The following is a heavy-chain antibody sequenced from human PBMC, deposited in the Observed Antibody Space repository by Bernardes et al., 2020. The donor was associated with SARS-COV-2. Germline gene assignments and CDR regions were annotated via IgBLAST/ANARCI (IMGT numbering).Heavy chain of an antibody. CDR2: INPNSGGT. CDR3: ARAFENYYDRSGNYYSDAFDM. Sequence: ASVKVSCKASGYTFTGYYMHWVRQAPGQGLEWMGWINPNSGGTNYAQKFQGWVTMTRDTSISTAYMELRSLRSDDTAVYYCARAFENYYDRSGNYYSDAFDMWGQGTMVTVSP. D-gene: IGHD3-22*01. CDR1: GYTFTGYY. V-gene: IGHV1-2*04. J-gene: IGHJ3*02.